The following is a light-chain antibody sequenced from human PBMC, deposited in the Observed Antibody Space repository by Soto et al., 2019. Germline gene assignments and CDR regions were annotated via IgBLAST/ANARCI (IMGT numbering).Light chain of an antibody. CDR2: GAS. CDR1: QSIGSN. J-gene: IGKJ5*01. V-gene: IGKV3-15*01. CDR3: QQYNNWPPPIT. Sequence: EIILTQSPATLSVSLGERATLSCRASQSIGSNLAWYQQKPGQAPRLLIYGASTRATDIPARFSGSGSGTDFTLTISSLQSEDFAVYYCQQYNNWPPPITFGQGTRLEIK.